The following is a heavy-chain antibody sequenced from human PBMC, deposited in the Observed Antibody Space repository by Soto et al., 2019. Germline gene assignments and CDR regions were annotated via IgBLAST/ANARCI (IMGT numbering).Heavy chain of an antibody. D-gene: IGHD3-9*01. CDR2: IRSKANSYAT. CDR1: GFTFSGSA. J-gene: IGHJ3*02. Sequence: SGGSLRLSCAASGFTFSGSAMHWVRQASGKGLEWVGRIRSKANSYATAYAASVKGRFTISRGDSKNTAYLQMNSLKTEDTAVYYCTSRYFDWSDDAFDIWGQGTMVTVSS. CDR3: TSRYFDWSDDAFDI. V-gene: IGHV3-73*01.